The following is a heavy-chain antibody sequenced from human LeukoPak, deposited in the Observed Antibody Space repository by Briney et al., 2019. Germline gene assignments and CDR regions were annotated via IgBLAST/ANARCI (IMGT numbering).Heavy chain of an antibody. J-gene: IGHJ4*02. Sequence: GGSLRLSCAASGFTFSSYSMNCVRQAPGKGLEWVSSISSSSSYIYYADSVKGRFTISRDNAKNSLYLQMNSLRAEDTAVYYCASGPKQWLETWGDYWGQGTLVTVSS. CDR3: ASGPKQWLETWGDY. CDR1: GFTFSSYS. D-gene: IGHD6-19*01. V-gene: IGHV3-21*01. CDR2: ISSSSSYI.